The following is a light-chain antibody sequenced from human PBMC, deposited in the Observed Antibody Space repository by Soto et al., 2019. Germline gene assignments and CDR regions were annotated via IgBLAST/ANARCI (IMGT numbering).Light chain of an antibody. J-gene: IGKJ4*01. V-gene: IGKV3-11*01. CDR3: QQRTNWPLT. Sequence: ETVLTQSPATLYLSPGERATLSCRASQSVSSYLAWYQQKPGQAPRLLIYDASNRATGIPARFSGSGSGTDFTLTISSLEPEDFAVYYCQQRTNWPLTFGGGTKVEIK. CDR2: DAS. CDR1: QSVSSY.